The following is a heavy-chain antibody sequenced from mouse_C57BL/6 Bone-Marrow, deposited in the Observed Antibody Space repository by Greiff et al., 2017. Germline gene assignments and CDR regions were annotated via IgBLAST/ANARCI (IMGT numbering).Heavy chain of an antibody. D-gene: IGHD2-3*01. V-gene: IGHV1-81*01. J-gene: IGHJ3*01. Sequence: QVQLQQSGAELARPGASVKLSCKASGYTFTSYCISWVKQRPGQGLEWIGEIYPRSGNTYYNEKFKGKATLTADKSSSTAYMELRSLTSEDSAVYFCAREGYYRFAYWGQGTRVTVSA. CDR2: IYPRSGNT. CDR3: AREGYYRFAY. CDR1: GYTFTSYC.